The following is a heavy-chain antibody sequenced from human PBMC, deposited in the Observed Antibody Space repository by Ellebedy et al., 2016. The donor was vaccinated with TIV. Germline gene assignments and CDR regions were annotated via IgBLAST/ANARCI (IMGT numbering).Heavy chain of an antibody. V-gene: IGHV6-1*01. CDR2: TYYRSKWYN. J-gene: IGHJ5*02. D-gene: IGHD5-24*01. CDR1: GDSVSSNSAA. Sequence: SQTLSLTCAISGDSVSSNSAAWNWIRQSPSRGLEWLGRTYYRSKWYNDYAVSVKSRITINPDTSKNQFSLQLNSVTPEDTAVYYCARDRSPRPDGYTSNWFDPWGQGTLVTVSS. CDR3: ARDRSPRPDGYTSNWFDP.